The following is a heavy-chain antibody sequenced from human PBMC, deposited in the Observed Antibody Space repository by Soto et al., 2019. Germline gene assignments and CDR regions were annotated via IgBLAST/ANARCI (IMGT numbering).Heavy chain of an antibody. D-gene: IGHD3-10*01. Sequence: SETLSLTCTVSGGSISSYYWSWIRQPPGKGLEWIGYIYYSGSTNYNPSLKSRVTISVDTSKNQFSLKLSSVTAADTAVYYCARDRGGYLPYYYYGMDVWGQATTVTVSS. CDR3: ARDRGGYLPYYYYGMDV. V-gene: IGHV4-59*01. CDR2: IYYSGST. CDR1: GGSISSYY. J-gene: IGHJ6*02.